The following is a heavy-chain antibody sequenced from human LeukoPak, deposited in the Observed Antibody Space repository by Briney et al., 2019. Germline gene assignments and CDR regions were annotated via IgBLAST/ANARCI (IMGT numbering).Heavy chain of an antibody. CDR1: GYTFTGYY. CDR2: INPNSGGT. CDR3: ARDSSGWLIGLLDY. D-gene: IGHD6-19*01. V-gene: IGHV1-2*02. J-gene: IGHJ4*02. Sequence: ASVKVSCKASGYTFTGYYMHWVRQAPGQELEWMGWINPNSGGTNYAQKFQGRVTMTRDTSISTAYMELSRLRSDDTAVYYCARDSSGWLIGLLDYWGQGTLVTVSS.